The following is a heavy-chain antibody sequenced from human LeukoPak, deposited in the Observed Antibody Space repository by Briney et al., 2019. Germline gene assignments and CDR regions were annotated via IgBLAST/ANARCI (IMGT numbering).Heavy chain of an antibody. J-gene: IGHJ4*02. V-gene: IGHV3-7*01. Sequence: GGSLRLSCEGSAFIFSGHWMNWVRQTPGKGLEWVASIKEDGSERQYVDSVKGQFSISRDNTKGSLFLQLNSLRAEDTAVYYCAREYSSSSGRSFDYWGQGTLVTVSS. CDR1: AFIFSGHW. CDR2: IKEDGSER. CDR3: AREYSSSSGRSFDY. D-gene: IGHD6-6*01.